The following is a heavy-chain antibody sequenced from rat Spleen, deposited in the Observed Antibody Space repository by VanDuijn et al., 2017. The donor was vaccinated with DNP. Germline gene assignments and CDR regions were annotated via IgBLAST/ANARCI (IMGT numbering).Heavy chain of an antibody. CDR2: IGSAAYAP. CDR3: IRWNSGHFDY. V-gene: IGHV5-22*01. J-gene: IGHJ2*01. CDR1: GFTFSAYY. Sequence: EVQPVESGGGLVQPGRTLKLSCAASGFTFSAYYMAWVRQAPAKGLEWVAYIGSAAYAPYYGYSVKGRFTISRDNAKSTLYLQMNSLRSEDMATYYCIRWNSGHFDYWGQGVMVTVSS. D-gene: IGHD4-3*01.